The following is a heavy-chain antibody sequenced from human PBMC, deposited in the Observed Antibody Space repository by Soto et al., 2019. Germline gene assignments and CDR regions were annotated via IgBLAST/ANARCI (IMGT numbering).Heavy chain of an antibody. V-gene: IGHV4-31*03. J-gene: IGHJ4*02. D-gene: IGHD3-16*02. CDR3: ARYRFTGSWSKFDY. CDR1: GVSISSGGYY. Sequence: SETLSLTCTVSGVSISSGGYYWSWIRQHPGKGLRWIGNIYYSGSTNYNPSLKSRITISLDTSKNQFSLKLSSVTAADTAVYFCARYRFTGSWSKFDYWGQGTVVTVYS. CDR2: IYYSGST.